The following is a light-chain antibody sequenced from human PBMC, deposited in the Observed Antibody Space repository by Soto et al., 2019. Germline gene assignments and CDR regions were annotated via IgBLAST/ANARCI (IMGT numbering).Light chain of an antibody. V-gene: IGLV4-69*01. J-gene: IGLJ3*02. CDR3: LTWGAGIWV. CDR1: SGHTNYA. Sequence: QLVLTQSPSASASLGASVKRTCTLSSGHTNYAIAWHQLQPEKGPRYLMKLNSDGRHIKGDGIPDRFSGSSSGAERYLTISSLRSEDEADYYCLTWGAGIWVFGGGTKLTVL. CDR2: LNSDGRH.